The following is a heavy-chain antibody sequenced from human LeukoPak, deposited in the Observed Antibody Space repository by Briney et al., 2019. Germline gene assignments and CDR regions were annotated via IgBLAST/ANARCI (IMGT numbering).Heavy chain of an antibody. CDR1: GFTFGKYW. Sequence: GGSLRLSCAASGFTFGKYWMSWVRQAPGKGLEWVSAISGSGGSTYYADSVKGRFTISRDNSKNTLYLQMNSLRAEDTAVYYCAKDPVYSYGSYYYYGMDVWGQGTTVTVSS. V-gene: IGHV3-23*01. D-gene: IGHD5-18*01. J-gene: IGHJ6*02. CDR2: ISGSGGST. CDR3: AKDPVYSYGSYYYYGMDV.